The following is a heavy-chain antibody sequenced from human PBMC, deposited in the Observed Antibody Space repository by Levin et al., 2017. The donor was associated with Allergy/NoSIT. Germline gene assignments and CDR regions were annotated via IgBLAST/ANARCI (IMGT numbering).Heavy chain of an antibody. J-gene: IGHJ3*02. CDR2: INAGNGNT. CDR3: ARDRSSSWYLGAFDI. D-gene: IGHD6-13*01. V-gene: IGHV1-3*01. Sequence: ASVKVSCKASGYTFTSYAMHWVRQAPGQRLEWMGWINAGNGNTKYSQKFQGRVTITRDTSASTAYMELSSLRSEDTAVYYCARDRSSSWYLGAFDIWGQGTMVTVSS. CDR1: GYTFTSYA.